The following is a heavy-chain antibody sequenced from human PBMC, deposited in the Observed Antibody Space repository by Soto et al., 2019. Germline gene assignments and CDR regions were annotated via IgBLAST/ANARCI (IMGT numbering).Heavy chain of an antibody. D-gene: IGHD6-19*01. J-gene: IGHJ6*02. Sequence: QVQLVQSGAEVKKPGSSVKVSCKASGGTFSSYAISWVRQAPGQGLEWMGGIIPIFGTANYAQKFQGRVTITVDEFTSTASMELSRLRSEDTVVYYCARFVAGKYYYYGMDVWGQGTTVTVSS. CDR1: GGTFSSYA. V-gene: IGHV1-69*01. CDR3: ARFVAGKYYYYGMDV. CDR2: IIPIFGTA.